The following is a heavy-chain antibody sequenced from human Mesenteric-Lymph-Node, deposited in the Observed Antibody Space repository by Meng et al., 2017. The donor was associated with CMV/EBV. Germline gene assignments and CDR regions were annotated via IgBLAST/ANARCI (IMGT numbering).Heavy chain of an antibody. Sequence: GESLNISCAASGFTFSSYSMNWVRQAPGKGLEWVGRIKSKTDGGTTDYAAPVKGRFTISRDDSKNTLYLQMNSLKTEDTAVYYCTWELHDYWGQGTLVTVSS. CDR1: GFTFSSYS. CDR3: TWELHDY. CDR2: IKSKTDGGTT. V-gene: IGHV3-15*01. J-gene: IGHJ4*02. D-gene: IGHD1-26*01.